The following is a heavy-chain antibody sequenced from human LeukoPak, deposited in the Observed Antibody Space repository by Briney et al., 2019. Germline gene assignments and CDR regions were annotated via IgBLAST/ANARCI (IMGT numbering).Heavy chain of an antibody. V-gene: IGHV4-31*03. CDR3: ARADVDTALLDY. D-gene: IGHD5-18*01. J-gene: IGHJ4*02. Sequence: SETLSLTCTVSGGSISIGGYYWNWIRQLPGKGLEWIGFIYYSGSTYSNPSLKSRATISVDTSKNQFSLKLNSVTAADTAVYYCARADVDTALLDYWGQGTLVTVSS. CDR1: GGSISIGGYY. CDR2: IYYSGST.